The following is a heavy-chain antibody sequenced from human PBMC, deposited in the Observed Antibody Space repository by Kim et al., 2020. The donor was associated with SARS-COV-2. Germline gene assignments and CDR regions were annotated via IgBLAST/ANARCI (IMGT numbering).Heavy chain of an antibody. J-gene: IGHJ4*02. D-gene: IGHD7-27*01. Sequence: DYAESVYSRITNNPNTSKNQFSLQLNSVSPGDTAVYYCARDHVGMGPVDYWGQGTLVTVSS. V-gene: IGHV6-1*01. CDR3: ARDHVGMGPVDY.